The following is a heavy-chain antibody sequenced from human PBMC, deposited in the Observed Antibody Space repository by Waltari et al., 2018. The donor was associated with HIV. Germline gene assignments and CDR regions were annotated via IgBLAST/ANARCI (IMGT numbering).Heavy chain of an antibody. CDR1: GYTFTSNA. CDR2: INPETVNP. Sequence: QVQLVQSGSELTKPGASVKVSCKASGYTFTSNAMNWVRQAPGQGLDWMGWINPETVNPTYAHDFTGRLVCSLDTSDRTAYLQISGLKAEDTAVYYCARYTSGPFDSWGQGTLVTVSS. V-gene: IGHV7-4-1*02. J-gene: IGHJ4*02. D-gene: IGHD6-19*01. CDR3: ARYTSGPFDS.